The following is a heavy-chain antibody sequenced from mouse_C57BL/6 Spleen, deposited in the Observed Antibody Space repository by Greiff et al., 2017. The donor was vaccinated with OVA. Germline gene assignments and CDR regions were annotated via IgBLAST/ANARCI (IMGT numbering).Heavy chain of an antibody. Sequence: VQLQQPGAELVKPGASVKLSCKASGYTFTSYWMQWVKQRPGQGLEWIGEIDPSDSYTNYNQKFKGKATLTVDTSSSTAYMQLSSLTSEDSAVYYCARDYGSGGAMDYWGQGTSVTVSS. CDR1: GYTFTSYW. CDR3: ARDYGSGGAMDY. V-gene: IGHV1-50*01. CDR2: IDPSDSYT. J-gene: IGHJ4*01. D-gene: IGHD1-1*01.